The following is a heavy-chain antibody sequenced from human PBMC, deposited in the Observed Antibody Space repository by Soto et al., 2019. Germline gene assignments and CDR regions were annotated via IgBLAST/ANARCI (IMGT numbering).Heavy chain of an antibody. Sequence: GSLILSCEAFKLPFSNYAMSLVRQAPGKGLQWVSAISGSGRSTYYADFVEGRFTISRDNSKSTLYLQMSSLRAEDKAAYYCFNYDSRGYSIDWGQGTLVTVSS. D-gene: IGHD3-22*01. CDR3: FNYDSRGYSID. V-gene: IGHV3-23*01. J-gene: IGHJ4*02. CDR2: ISGSGRST. CDR1: KLPFSNYA.